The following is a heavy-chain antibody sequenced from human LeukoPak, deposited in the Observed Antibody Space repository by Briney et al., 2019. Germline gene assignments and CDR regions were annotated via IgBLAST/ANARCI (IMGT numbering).Heavy chain of an antibody. CDR1: GGTFSSYA. CDR3: ARARGIVGATLVY. J-gene: IGHJ4*02. Sequence: SSVKVSCKASGGTFSSYAISWVRQAPGQGLGWMGRIIPIFGTANYAQKFQGRVTITTDESTSTAYMELSSLRSEDTAVYYCARARGIVGATLVYWGQGTLVTVSS. CDR2: IIPIFGTA. D-gene: IGHD1-26*01. V-gene: IGHV1-69*05.